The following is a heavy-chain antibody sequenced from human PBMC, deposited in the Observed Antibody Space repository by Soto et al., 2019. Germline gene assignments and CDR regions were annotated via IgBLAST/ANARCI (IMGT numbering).Heavy chain of an antibody. J-gene: IGHJ4*02. V-gene: IGHV3-23*01. D-gene: IGHD2-21*02. Sequence: GGSLRLSCAASGFTFSSYAMSWVRQAQGKGLEWVSAIGASGAGTYYAEYVKGRFTISRDNSKNTLYLQMNSLRAEDTAVYYCALRKTVSYFDYWGQGTLVTVSS. CDR2: IGASGAGT. CDR1: GFTFSSYA. CDR3: ALRKTVSYFDY.